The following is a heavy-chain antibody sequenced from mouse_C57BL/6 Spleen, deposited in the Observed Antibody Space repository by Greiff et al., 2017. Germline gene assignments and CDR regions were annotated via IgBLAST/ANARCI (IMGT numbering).Heavy chain of an antibody. Sequence: QVLLMQSGAELVRPGASVTLSCKASGYTFTDYDMRWVKQTTVHGLEWIGAIYPESGGTAYNQKFKGKAILTADKSSSTAYMGLRSLTSEDSAVYYCKRPYCYGGVAYWGQGTLVTVSA. D-gene: IGHD2-12*01. CDR1: GYTFTDYD. CDR2: IYPESGGT. V-gene: IGHV1-15*01. CDR3: KRPYCYGGVAY. J-gene: IGHJ3*01.